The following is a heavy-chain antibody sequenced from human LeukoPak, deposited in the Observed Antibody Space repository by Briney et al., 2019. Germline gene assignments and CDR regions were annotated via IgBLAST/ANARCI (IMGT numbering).Heavy chain of an antibody. CDR2: IYYRGTT. CDR1: GGSVSGYY. D-gene: IGHD2-21*02. J-gene: IGHJ4*02. V-gene: IGHV4-59*08. Sequence: SETLSLTCTVSGGSVSGYYWSWIRQSPGKGLEWIGYIYYRGTTLYSPSLKSRVTMSIDTSENQFSLKLSSVTAADTAVYYCTGHDAVPVIRRGFDFWGQGTLVTVSS. CDR3: TGHDAVPVIRRGFDF.